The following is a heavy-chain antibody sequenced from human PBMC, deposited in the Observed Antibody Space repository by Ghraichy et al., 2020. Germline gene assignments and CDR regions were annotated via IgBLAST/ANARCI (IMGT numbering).Heavy chain of an antibody. D-gene: IGHD2-15*01. CDR2: IDSSSSHI. V-gene: IGHV3-21*01. J-gene: IGHJ4*02. Sequence: GGSLRLSCAASGFTFISYRMNWVRQASGKGLEWVSFIDSSSSHIEYADSVKGRFTISRDNAKNSLYLQMNSLRAEDTAVYYCARDPGYCSGGSCYLEQFDCWGQGTLVTVSS. CDR1: GFTFISYR. CDR3: ARDPGYCSGGSCYLEQFDC.